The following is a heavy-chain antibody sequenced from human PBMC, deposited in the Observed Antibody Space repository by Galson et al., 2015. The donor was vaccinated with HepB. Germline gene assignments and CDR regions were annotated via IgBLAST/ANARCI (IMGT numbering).Heavy chain of an antibody. CDR3: ARDLRGDIVVVPAGPADY. CDR2: ISYDGSNK. CDR1: GFTFSSYA. D-gene: IGHD2-2*01. V-gene: IGHV3-30*04. Sequence: SLRLSCAASGFTFSSYAMNWVRQAPGKGLEWVAVISYDGSNKYYADSVKGRFTISRDNSKNTLYLQMNSLRAEDTAVYYCARDLRGDIVVVPAGPADYWGQGTLVTVSS. J-gene: IGHJ4*02.